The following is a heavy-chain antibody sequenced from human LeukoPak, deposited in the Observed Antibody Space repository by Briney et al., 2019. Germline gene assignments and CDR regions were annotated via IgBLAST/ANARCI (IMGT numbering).Heavy chain of an antibody. D-gene: IGHD2-21*02. CDR1: RYNFNSYW. Sequence: GESLKNSGKGSRYNFNSYWIGWARQMAGKPMGWHSTIHPGDSGTRYSPSFQGQFTFSVDKSISTAYLQWSSLKASDTAMYYCARRAYCAGVCPNWFDPWGQGTMVTVSS. J-gene: IGHJ5*02. V-gene: IGHV5-51*01. CDR2: IHPGDSGT. CDR3: ARRAYCAGVCPNWFDP.